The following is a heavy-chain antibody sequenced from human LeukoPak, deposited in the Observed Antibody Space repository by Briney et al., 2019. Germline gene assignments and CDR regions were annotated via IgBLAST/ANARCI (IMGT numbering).Heavy chain of an antibody. V-gene: IGHV3-48*02. Sequence: GGSLRLSCAASGFTFSSYSMNWVRQAPGKGLEWVSYISSSSSTIYYADSVEGRFTISRDNAKNSLYLQMNSLRDEDTAVYYCARDPGQYYYYYGMDVWGQGTTVTVSS. CDR2: ISSSSSTI. CDR1: GFTFSSYS. D-gene: IGHD1-14*01. J-gene: IGHJ6*02. CDR3: ARDPGQYYYYYGMDV.